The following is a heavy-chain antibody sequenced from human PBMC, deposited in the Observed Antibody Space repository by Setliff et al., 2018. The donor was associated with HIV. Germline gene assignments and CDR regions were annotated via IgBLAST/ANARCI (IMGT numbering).Heavy chain of an antibody. CDR2: MFHSGSS. V-gene: IGHV4-38-2*02. Sequence: SETLSLTCNVSGYSISSGYYWGWIRQPPGKGLEWIGAMFHSGSSYLNPSLRSRVTISLDTSKNHVSLRLRSVTAADTAVYYCARSTYYYGSGKGSGWFDPWGQGTLVTVSS. CDR1: GYSISSGYY. D-gene: IGHD3-10*01. J-gene: IGHJ5*02. CDR3: ARSTYYYGSGKGSGWFDP.